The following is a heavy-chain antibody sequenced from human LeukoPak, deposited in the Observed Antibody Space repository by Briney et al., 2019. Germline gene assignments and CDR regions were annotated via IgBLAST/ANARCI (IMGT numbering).Heavy chain of an antibody. D-gene: IGHD6-19*01. CDR1: GFTFSSYA. V-gene: IGHV3-64*01. CDR2: ISSNGGST. Sequence: SGGSLRLSCAASGFTFSSYAMHWVRQAPGKGLEYVSAISSNGGSTYYANSVKGRFTISRDNSKNTLYLQMGSLRAEDMAVYYCARGSGWFPFDYWGQGTLVTVSS. J-gene: IGHJ4*02. CDR3: ARGSGWFPFDY.